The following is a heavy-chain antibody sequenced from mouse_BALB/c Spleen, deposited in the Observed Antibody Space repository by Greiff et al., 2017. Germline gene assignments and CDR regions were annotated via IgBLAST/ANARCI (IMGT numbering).Heavy chain of an antibody. J-gene: IGHJ2*01. Sequence: DVHLVESGGGLVQPGGSLKLSCAASGFTFSSYGMSWVRQTPDKRLELVATINSNGGSTYYPDSVKGRFTISRDNAKNTLYLQMSSLKSEDTAMYYCARDQAYYRSDYWGQGTTLTVSS. CDR3: ARDQAYYRSDY. CDR1: GFTFSSYG. CDR2: INSNGGST. V-gene: IGHV5-6-3*01. D-gene: IGHD2-14*01.